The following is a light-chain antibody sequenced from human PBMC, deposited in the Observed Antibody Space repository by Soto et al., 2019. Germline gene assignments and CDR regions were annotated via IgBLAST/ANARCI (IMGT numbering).Light chain of an antibody. CDR1: QSVSSY. CDR2: DAS. V-gene: IGKV3-11*01. J-gene: IGKJ1*01. Sequence: EIVLSPSLGTLSLSPWERAALSCRASQSVSSYLALYQQKPGQPPRLLIYDASKRATGIPARFSGSGSGTDFTLTISSLEAEDFAVYYCHQRSICLDTFGQGTKVDIK. CDR3: HQRSICLDT.